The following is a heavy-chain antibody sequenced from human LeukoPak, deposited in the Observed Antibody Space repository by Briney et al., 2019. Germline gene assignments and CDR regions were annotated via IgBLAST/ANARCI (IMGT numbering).Heavy chain of an antibody. CDR2: IYYSGST. J-gene: IGHJ4*02. D-gene: IGHD7-27*01. V-gene: IGHV4-30-4*08. CDR1: GGSISSGDYY. Sequence: SQTLSLTCTVSGGSISSGDYYWSWIRQPPGKGLEWIGYIYYSGSTYYNPSLKSRVTKSVDTSKNQFSLKLSSVTAADTAVYYCARRINWGSPFDYRGQGTLVTVSS. CDR3: ARRINWGSPFDY.